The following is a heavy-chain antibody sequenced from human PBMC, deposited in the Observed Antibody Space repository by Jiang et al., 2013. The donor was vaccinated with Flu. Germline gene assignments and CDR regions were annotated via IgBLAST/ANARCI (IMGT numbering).Heavy chain of an antibody. D-gene: IGHD3-10*01. V-gene: IGHV4-61*02. CDR3: ARDANPPLGLYGSGSYYYYGMDV. CDR2: IYTSGST. CDR1: GGSISSGSYY. Sequence: GLVKPSQTLSLTCTVSGGSISSGSYYWSWIRQPAGKGLEWIGRIYTSGSTNYNPSLKSRVTISVDTSKNQFSLKLSSVTAADTAVYYCARDANPPLGLYGSGSYYYYGMDVWGQGTTVTVSS. J-gene: IGHJ6*02.